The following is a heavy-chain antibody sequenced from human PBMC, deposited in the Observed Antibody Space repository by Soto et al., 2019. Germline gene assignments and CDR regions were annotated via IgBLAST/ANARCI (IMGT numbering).Heavy chain of an antibody. J-gene: IGHJ5*02. Sequence: QVRLVQSGAEVQNPGASVKLSCEASGYTFANYYVHWVRQAPGQGLQWMGKINPSGGATTYAQIFQGRVTISWDASAKSVYMDMRSLSGDDTAVYYCAKQTVELSLGGFDPWGQGTLVTVSS. CDR1: GYTFANYY. CDR3: AKQTVELSLGGFDP. V-gene: IGHV1-46*01. CDR2: INPSGGAT. D-gene: IGHD3-16*01.